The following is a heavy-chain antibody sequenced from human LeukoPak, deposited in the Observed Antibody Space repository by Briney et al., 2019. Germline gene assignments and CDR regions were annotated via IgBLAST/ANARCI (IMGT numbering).Heavy chain of an antibody. V-gene: IGHV4-59*01. D-gene: IGHD1-1*01. CDR3: ARSTRRRRGDYYYYGMDV. Sequence: PSETLSLTCTVSGGSISSYYWSWIRQPPGKGLEWIGYIYYSGSTNYNPSLKSRVTISVETSKNQFSLKLSSVTAADTAVYYCARSTRRRRGDYYYYGMDVWGKGTTVTVSS. CDR2: IYYSGST. J-gene: IGHJ6*04. CDR1: GGSISSYY.